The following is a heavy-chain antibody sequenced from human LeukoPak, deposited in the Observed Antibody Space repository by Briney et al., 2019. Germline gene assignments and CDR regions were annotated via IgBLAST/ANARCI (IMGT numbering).Heavy chain of an antibody. CDR1: GFTVSSSY. D-gene: IGHD5-12*01. Sequence: PGGSLRLSCAAPGFTVSSSYMSWVRQAPGKGLEWVSLIYSAGSTYYADSVKGRFAISRDNAQNSLYLQMSSLRDDDTAVYYCARDVSGYPYWGQGTLVTVSS. V-gene: IGHV3-66*01. CDR3: ARDVSGYPY. CDR2: IYSAGST. J-gene: IGHJ4*02.